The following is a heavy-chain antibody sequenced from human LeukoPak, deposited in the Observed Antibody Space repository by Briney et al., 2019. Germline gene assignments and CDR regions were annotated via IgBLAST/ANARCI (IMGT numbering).Heavy chain of an antibody. CDR1: GYTFTAYH. D-gene: IGHD3-10*01. CDR3: ATEGSYFLTSFDH. Sequence: GASVRVSCKTSGYTFTAYHIHWMRLAPGQGLEWMGWINPRIDETTFAPKFQGRVAMTTGTSLTTAYMELSSLTSDDTAVYFCATEGSYFLTSFDHWGLGTLVTVSS. CDR2: INPRIDET. J-gene: IGHJ4*02. V-gene: IGHV1-2*02.